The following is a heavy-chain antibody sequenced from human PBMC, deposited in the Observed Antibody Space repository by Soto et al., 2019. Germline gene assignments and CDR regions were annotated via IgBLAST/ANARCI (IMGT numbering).Heavy chain of an antibody. CDR1: GFTFSSYA. CDR3: ARKNYGGNSALDY. D-gene: IGHD4-17*01. CDR2: ISYDGSNK. V-gene: IGHV3-30-3*01. Sequence: QVQLVESGGGVVQPGRSLRLSCAASGFTFSSYAMHWVRQAPGKGLEWVAVISYDGSNKYYADSVKGRFTISRDNSKNTMYLQMNNLRAEDTAVYYCARKNYGGNSALDYWGQGTLVTVSS. J-gene: IGHJ4*02.